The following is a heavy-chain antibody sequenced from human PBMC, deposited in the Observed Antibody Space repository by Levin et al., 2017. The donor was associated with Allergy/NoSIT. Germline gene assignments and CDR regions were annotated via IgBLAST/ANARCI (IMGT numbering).Heavy chain of an antibody. CDR3: AKDGGIAAGNFDY. Sequence: GGSLRLSCAASGFTFDDYAMHWVRQAPGKGLEWVSGISWNSGSIGYADSVKGRFTISRDNAKNSLYLQMNSLRAEDTALYYCAKDGGIAAGNFDYWGQGTLVTVSS. CDR1: GFTFDDYA. D-gene: IGHD6-13*01. J-gene: IGHJ4*02. CDR2: ISWNSGSI. V-gene: IGHV3-9*01.